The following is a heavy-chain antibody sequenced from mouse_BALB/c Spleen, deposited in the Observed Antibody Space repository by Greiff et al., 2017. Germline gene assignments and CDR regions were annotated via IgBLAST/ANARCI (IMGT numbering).Heavy chain of an antibody. V-gene: IGHV1-5*01. CDR2: IYPGNSDT. J-gene: IGHJ2*01. CDR1: GYTFTSYW. Sequence: VQLQQSGTVLVRPGASVKMSCKASGYTFTSYWMHWVKQRPGQGLEWIGAIYPGNSDTNYNQNFKGKAKLTAVTSTSTAYMKLSSLTDEDSAVYYCTTNFAYWGQGTTLTVSA. CDR3: TTNFAY.